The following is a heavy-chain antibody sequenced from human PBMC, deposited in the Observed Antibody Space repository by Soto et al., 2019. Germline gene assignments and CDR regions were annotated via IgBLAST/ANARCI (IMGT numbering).Heavy chain of an antibody. CDR1: GFTFDNYA. CDR2: IGGSGVTT. CDR3: ANDRLSSACTWFDT. J-gene: IGHJ5*02. V-gene: IGHV3-23*01. D-gene: IGHD6-19*01. Sequence: EVQLLESGGGLVQPGGSLRLSCAASGFTFDNYAMSWVRQAPGKGLEWVSGIGGSGVTTYYAHSVKGRFTISRDNSKNTLYLQMNRLGAEETAVYYSANDRLSSACTWFDTWGQGTLVTVSS.